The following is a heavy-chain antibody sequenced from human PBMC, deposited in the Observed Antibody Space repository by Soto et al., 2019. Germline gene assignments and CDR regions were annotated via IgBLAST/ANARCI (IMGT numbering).Heavy chain of an antibody. D-gene: IGHD6-25*01. J-gene: IGHJ6*02. CDR3: AREHARHVMDV. V-gene: IGHV4-59*12. Sequence: SETLSLTCTVSGGSISSYYWSWIRQPPGKGLEWIGYIYYSGSTYYNPSLKSRVTISVDTSKNQFSLKLSSVTAADTAVYYCAREHARHVMDVWGQGTTVTVSS. CDR1: GGSISSYY. CDR2: IYYSGST.